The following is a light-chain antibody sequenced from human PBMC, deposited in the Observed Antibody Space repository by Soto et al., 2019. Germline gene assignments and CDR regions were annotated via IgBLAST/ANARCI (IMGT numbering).Light chain of an antibody. CDR2: EVS. V-gene: IGLV2-14*01. J-gene: IGLJ3*02. CDR3: SSYTSSSTRV. Sequence: SALTQPASVSGSPGQSITISCTGTSSDVGGYNYVSWYQQHQGKAPKLMIYEVSNRPSGVSNRFSGSKSGNTASLTISGLQAEDEADYYCSSYTSSSTRVFGGGTQLTVL. CDR1: SSDVGGYNY.